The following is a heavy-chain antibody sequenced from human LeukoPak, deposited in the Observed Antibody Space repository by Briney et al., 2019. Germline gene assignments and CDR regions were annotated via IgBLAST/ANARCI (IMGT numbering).Heavy chain of an antibody. Sequence: GGSLRLSCAASGFTFSSYGMHWVRQAPGKGLEWVAFIRYDGSNKYYADSVKGRFTISRDNSKNTLYLQMNSLRAEDTAVYYCAKDPYPSHYCSSTSCYPDYWGQGTLVTVSS. CDR1: GFTFSSYG. J-gene: IGHJ4*02. CDR3: AKDPYPSHYCSSTSCYPDY. V-gene: IGHV3-30*02. CDR2: IRYDGSNK. D-gene: IGHD2-2*01.